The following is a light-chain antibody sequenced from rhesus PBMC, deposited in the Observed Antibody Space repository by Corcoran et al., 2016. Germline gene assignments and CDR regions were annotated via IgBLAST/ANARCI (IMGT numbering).Light chain of an antibody. CDR1: SSDIGGYNY. CDR2: EVN. Sequence: QAALTQPRSVSGSPGQSVTISCTGTSSDIGGYNYVSWYQQHPGTAPKLMIYEVNKRPSGVSDRFSGSKSDNTASLTSSGLQAEDEAEYYCCSYAGSYTYIFGAGTRLTVL. CDR3: CSYAGSYTYI. V-gene: IGLV2-32*01. J-gene: IGLJ1*01.